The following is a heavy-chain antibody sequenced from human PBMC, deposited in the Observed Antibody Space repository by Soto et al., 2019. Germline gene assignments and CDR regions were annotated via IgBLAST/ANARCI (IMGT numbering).Heavy chain of an antibody. CDR1: GLTFSKFE. Sequence: EVQMVESGGGLVQPGGSLRLSCEVSGLTFSKFEMTWVRQAPGQGLEWGSSISSDGATINYADSVKGRFTISRDNDKNLLYLQMNSLKGEDTATYYCVRVGIVARPYWGQGTPVTVSS. D-gene: IGHD2-21*01. CDR2: ISSDGATI. J-gene: IGHJ4*02. CDR3: VRVGIVARPY. V-gene: IGHV3-48*03.